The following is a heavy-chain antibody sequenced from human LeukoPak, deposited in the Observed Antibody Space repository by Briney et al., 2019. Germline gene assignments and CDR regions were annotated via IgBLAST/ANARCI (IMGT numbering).Heavy chain of an antibody. J-gene: IGHJ6*02. D-gene: IGHD6-13*01. V-gene: IGHV1-8*01. CDR1: GYTFTSYD. CDR2: MNPNSGNT. Sequence: ASVKVSCKASGYTFTSYDINWVRQATGQGLEWMGWMNPNSGNTGYAQKFQGRVTMTRNTSISTAYMELSSLRSEDTAVYYCARGRTVSSWYVPYYYYGMDVWGQGTTVTVSS. CDR3: ARGRTVSSWYVPYYYYGMDV.